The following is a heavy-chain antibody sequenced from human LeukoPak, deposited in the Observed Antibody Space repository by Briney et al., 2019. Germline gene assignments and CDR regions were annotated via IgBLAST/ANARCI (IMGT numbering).Heavy chain of an antibody. J-gene: IGHJ4*02. CDR3: ARGYCSSTSCYPLDY. CDR1: GYTFTSYG. V-gene: IGHV1-18*01. Sequence: ASVKVSCKASGYTFTSYGISWVRQAPGQGLEWMGWISAYNGNTDYAQKLQGGVTMTTDTSTSTAYMELRSLRSDDTAVYYCARGYCSSTSCYPLDYWGQGTLVTVSS. D-gene: IGHD2-2*01. CDR2: ISAYNGNT.